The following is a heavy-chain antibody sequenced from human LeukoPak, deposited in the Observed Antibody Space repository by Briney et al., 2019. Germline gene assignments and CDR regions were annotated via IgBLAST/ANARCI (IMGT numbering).Heavy chain of an antibody. CDR2: ISGHDGYT. D-gene: IGHD5-12*01. J-gene: IGHJ4*02. V-gene: IGHV3-23*01. CDR1: GFTFNNYA. Sequence: RGSLRLSCAASGFTFNNYAMSWVRPAPGEGLEWVSAISGHDGYTYYADSVRGPFTISRDNFKKTLYPQMNSLRADDTAVYYCAKVASAFFDYWGQGTLVTVSS. CDR3: AKVASAFFDY.